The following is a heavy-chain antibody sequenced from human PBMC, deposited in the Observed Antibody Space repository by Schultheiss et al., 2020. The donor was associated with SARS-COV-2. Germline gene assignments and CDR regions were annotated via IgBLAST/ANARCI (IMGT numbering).Heavy chain of an antibody. D-gene: IGHD2-2*01. V-gene: IGHV4-30-4*01. CDR1: GGSISSGDYY. Sequence: SQTLSLTCTVSGGSISSGDYYWSWIRQPPGKGLEWIGYINYSGRINYNPSLKSRVTISEDTSKNQFSLKLTSVTAADTAVYYCARRQGYCSSTSCYSGGMDVWGQGTTVTVSS. CDR3: ARRQGYCSSTSCYSGGMDV. CDR2: INYSGRI. J-gene: IGHJ6*02.